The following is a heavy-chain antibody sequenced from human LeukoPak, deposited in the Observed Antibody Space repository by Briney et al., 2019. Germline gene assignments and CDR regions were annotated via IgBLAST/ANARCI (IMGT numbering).Heavy chain of an antibody. J-gene: IGHJ4*02. CDR3: ARSAGYNYRLDY. D-gene: IGHD5-24*01. Sequence: PETLSLTCAVSGYSISSGYYWGWIRQPPGKGLEWIGSIYHSGSTYYNPSLKSRVNISLDTSKNQFSLKLSSVTAADTAVYYCARSAGYNYRLDYWGQGTLVTVSS. CDR1: GYSISSGYY. V-gene: IGHV4-38-2*01. CDR2: IYHSGST.